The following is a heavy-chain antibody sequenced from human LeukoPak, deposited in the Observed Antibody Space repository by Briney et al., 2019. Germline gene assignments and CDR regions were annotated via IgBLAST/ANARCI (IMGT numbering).Heavy chain of an antibody. Sequence: PGGSLRLSCAASGFTFSSYAMSWVRQAPGQGLQWVSAVGTSADTYYADSVRGRFTISRDNSKNTLYLQMDSPRAEDTAIYYCTRKTPGRTPFDYWGQGILVTVSS. D-gene: IGHD2-15*01. CDR3: TRKTPGRTPFDY. J-gene: IGHJ4*02. V-gene: IGHV3-23*01. CDR2: VGTSADT. CDR1: GFTFSSYA.